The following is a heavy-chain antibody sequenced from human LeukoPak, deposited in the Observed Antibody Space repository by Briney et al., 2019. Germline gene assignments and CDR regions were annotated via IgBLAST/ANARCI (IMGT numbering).Heavy chain of an antibody. J-gene: IGHJ5*02. V-gene: IGHV3-23*01. CDR1: GFTFRAYA. CDR2: ISDSGVST. Sequence: GGSLRLSCVASGFTFRAYAVSWVRQAPGKGLGWVSGISDSGVSTYYPESVKGRFTISRDNSKNSLYLQMNSLRVEDTAVYYCARDGCSSTSCYTSWFDPWGQGTLVTVSS. D-gene: IGHD2-2*02. CDR3: ARDGCSSTSCYTSWFDP.